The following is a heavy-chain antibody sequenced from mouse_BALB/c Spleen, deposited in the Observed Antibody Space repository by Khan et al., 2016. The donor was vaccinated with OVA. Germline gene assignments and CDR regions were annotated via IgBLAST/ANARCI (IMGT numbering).Heavy chain of an antibody. CDR2: IYPGTNNT. Sequence: VQLQESGAELVRPGASVILSCKTSGYIFTNYWIHWVKQRSGQGLEWIGRIYPGTNNTYYNENFKGKATLTADKSSSTAYMQLSSLKSEDSSVYFYARYDDGYLFTYWGQGSLVTVSA. D-gene: IGHD2-3*01. J-gene: IGHJ3*01. V-gene: IGHV1S132*01. CDR1: GYIFTNYW. CDR3: ARYDDGYLFTY.